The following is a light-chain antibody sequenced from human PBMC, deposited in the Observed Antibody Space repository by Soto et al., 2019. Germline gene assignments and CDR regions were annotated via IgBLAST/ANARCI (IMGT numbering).Light chain of an antibody. J-gene: IGKJ2*01. V-gene: IGKV3-20*01. CDR1: LSVSSNS. CDR3: QQDGSSPYT. CDR2: GAS. Sequence: EIVLTQSPGNLSLSPGERAPLSARARLSVSSNSLAWYQQKPGQAPRLLIYGASTRATGIPDRFSGSGSGTDFTLTISRLEPGDFAVYYCQQDGSSPYTFGQGTQLEIK.